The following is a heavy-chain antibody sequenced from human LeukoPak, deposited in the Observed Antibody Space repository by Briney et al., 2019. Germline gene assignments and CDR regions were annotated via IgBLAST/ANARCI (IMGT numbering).Heavy chain of an antibody. CDR3: ARHHITIANWFDP. D-gene: IGHD3-3*01. V-gene: IGHV4-59*08. CDR1: GGSISSYY. CDR2: IYYSGST. J-gene: IGHJ5*02. Sequence: SETLSLTCTVSGGSISSYYWSWIRQPPGKGLEWIGYIYYSGSTNYNPSLKSRVTISVDTSKNQFSLKLSSVTAADTAVYYCARHHITIANWFDPWGQGTLVTVSS.